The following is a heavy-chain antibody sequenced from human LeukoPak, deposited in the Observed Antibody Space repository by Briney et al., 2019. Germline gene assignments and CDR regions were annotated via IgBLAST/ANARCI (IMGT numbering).Heavy chain of an antibody. CDR2: IYSGGST. CDR3: ARTTEGGYTYDYFYYYYMDV. CDR1: GFTISSNY. J-gene: IGHJ6*03. V-gene: IGHV3-66*01. D-gene: IGHD5-18*01. Sequence: GGSLRLSCAASGFTISSNYMSWVRQAPGKGLEWVSVIYSGGSTYYADSVKGRLTISRDNSKNTLYLQMNSLRAEDTAVYYCARTTEGGYTYDYFYYYYMDVWGKGTTVTISS.